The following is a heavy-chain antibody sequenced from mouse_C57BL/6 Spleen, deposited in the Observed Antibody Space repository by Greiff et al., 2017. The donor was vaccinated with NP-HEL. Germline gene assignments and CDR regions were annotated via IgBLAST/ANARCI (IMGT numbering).Heavy chain of an antibody. CDR1: GFTFSSYA. CDR3: ARDGITTVVAHFDY. Sequence: EVHLVESGGGLVKPGGSLKLSCAASGFTFSSYAMSWVRQTPEKRLEWVATISDGGSYTYYPDNVKGRFTISRDNAKNNLYLQMSHLKSEDTAMYYCARDGITTVVAHFDYWGQGTTLTVSS. V-gene: IGHV5-4*01. J-gene: IGHJ2*01. CDR2: ISDGGSYT. D-gene: IGHD1-1*01.